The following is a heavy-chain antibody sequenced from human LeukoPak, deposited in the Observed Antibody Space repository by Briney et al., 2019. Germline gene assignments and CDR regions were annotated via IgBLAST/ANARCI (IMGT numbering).Heavy chain of an antibody. CDR1: GGSISSSSYY. J-gene: IGHJ4*02. CDR3: ARLGVFWPGDYAGY. D-gene: IGHD3-16*01. Sequence: PSETLSLTCTVSGGSISSSSYYWGWIRQPPGKGLEWIGEINHSGSTNYNPSLKSRVTISVDTSKNQFSLKLSSVTAADTAVYYCARLGVFWPGDYAGYWGQGTLVTVSS. CDR2: INHSGST. V-gene: IGHV4-39*07.